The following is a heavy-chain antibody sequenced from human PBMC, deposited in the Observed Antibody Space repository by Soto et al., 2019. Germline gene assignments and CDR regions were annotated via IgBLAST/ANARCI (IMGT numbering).Heavy chain of an antibody. J-gene: IGHJ6*02. V-gene: IGHV1-69*06. D-gene: IGHD2-21*01. Sequence: SVKVSCKASGGTFSSYAISWVRQAPGQGLEWMGGIIPIFGTANYAQKFQGRVTITADKSTSTAYMELSSLRSEDTAVYYCARAEVEMSNPLYYYGMDVWGQGTTVTVSS. CDR3: ARAEVEMSNPLYYYGMDV. CDR2: IIPIFGTA. CDR1: GGTFSSYA.